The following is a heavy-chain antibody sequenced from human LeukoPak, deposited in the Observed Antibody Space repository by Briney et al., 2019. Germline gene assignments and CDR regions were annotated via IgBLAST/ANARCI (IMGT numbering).Heavy chain of an antibody. V-gene: IGHV3-74*01. CDR1: GFAFNDYW. Sequence: GSLRLSCAASGFAFNDYWMNWVRQVPGKGLMWVARVNSDGTRTTYADPVKGRFTVSRDGAKNTLYLQMNSLRAEDTAVYYCARDRSRWSIAPDADVWGQGTTVTVSS. CDR3: ARDRSRWSIAPDADV. J-gene: IGHJ6*02. D-gene: IGHD2-15*01. CDR2: VNSDGTRT.